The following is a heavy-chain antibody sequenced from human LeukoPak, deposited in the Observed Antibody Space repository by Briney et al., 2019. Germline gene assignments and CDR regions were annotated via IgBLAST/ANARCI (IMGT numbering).Heavy chain of an antibody. J-gene: IGHJ4*02. CDR2: INHSGST. Sequence: SETLSLTCAVYGGSFSGYYWSWIRQPPGKGLEWIGEINHSGSTNYNPSLKSRVTISVDTSKNQFSLKLSSVTAADTAVYYCARTPKYYYDSSGYYYTYYFDYWGQGTLVTVSS. CDR1: GGSFSGYY. D-gene: IGHD3-22*01. V-gene: IGHV4-34*01. CDR3: ARTPKYYYDSSGYYYTYYFDY.